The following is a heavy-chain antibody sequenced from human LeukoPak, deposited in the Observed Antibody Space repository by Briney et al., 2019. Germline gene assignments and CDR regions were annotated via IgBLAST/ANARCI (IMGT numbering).Heavy chain of an antibody. D-gene: IGHD2-15*01. J-gene: IGHJ5*02. CDR2: INHSGRT. V-gene: IGHV4-34*01. Sequence: SETLSLTCAVYGGSFSGYYWSWIRQPPGKGLEGIGEINHSGRTNYNPSLNSQVTISVDTSKNQSSLKLTSVTAADTAVYYCARGLRCGGGSCYPWDQGTLVTVSS. CDR1: GGSFSGYY. CDR3: ARGLRCGGGSCYP.